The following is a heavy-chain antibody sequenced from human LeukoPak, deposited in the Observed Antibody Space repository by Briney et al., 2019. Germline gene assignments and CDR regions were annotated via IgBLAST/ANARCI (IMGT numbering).Heavy chain of an antibody. J-gene: IGHJ4*02. D-gene: IGHD3-10*01. CDR2: INPNSGVT. V-gene: IGHV1-2*02. Sequence: ASVKVSCKASGYTFTDYYIHWVRQAPGQGLEWMGWINPNSGVTNYAQEFQGRVTMTRDTSISTAYMEVNSLTSDDTAVYYCARGNDFDSWGQGTLVTVSS. CDR1: GYTFTDYY. CDR3: ARGNDFDS.